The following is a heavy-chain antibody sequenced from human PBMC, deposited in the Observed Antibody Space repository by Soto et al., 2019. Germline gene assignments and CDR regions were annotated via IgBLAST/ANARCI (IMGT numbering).Heavy chain of an antibody. CDR1: GVSLSKSY. Sequence: SETTSLTCTFSGVSLSKSYLILLRPPQGKGLEWIGYIYNSGTTNYNPSLKSRVTISVDTSKNQFSLKVSSVTAADTAVYYCTTVEYYDILTGYYPSFDYWGQGTRVTVS. D-gene: IGHD3-9*01. V-gene: IGHV4-59*01. J-gene: IGHJ4*02. CDR3: TTVEYYDILTGYYPSFDY. CDR2: IYNSGTT.